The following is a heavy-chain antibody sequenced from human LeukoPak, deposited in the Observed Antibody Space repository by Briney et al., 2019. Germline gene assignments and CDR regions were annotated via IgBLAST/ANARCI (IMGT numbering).Heavy chain of an antibody. Sequence: GASVKVSCKASGGTFSSYAISWVRQAPGQGLEWMGWINTNTGNPTYAQGFTGRFVFSLDTSVSTAYLQISSLKAEDTAVYYCARGDLAVAGTGDAFDIWGQGTMVTVSS. CDR3: ARGDLAVAGTGDAFDI. D-gene: IGHD6-19*01. V-gene: IGHV7-4-1*02. CDR1: GGTFSSYA. CDR2: INTNTGNP. J-gene: IGHJ3*02.